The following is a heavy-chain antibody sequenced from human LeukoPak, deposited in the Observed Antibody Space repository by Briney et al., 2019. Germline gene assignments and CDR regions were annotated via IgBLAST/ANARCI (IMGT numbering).Heavy chain of an antibody. V-gene: IGHV3-74*01. CDR3: ARDPGPLWFGEVYFDY. CDR1: GFTFSSYW. Sequence: GGSLRLSCAASGFTFSSYWMHWVRQAPGKGLVGVSRINSDGSSTSYADSVKGRFTISRDNVKNTLYLQMNSLRAEDTAVYYCARDPGPLWFGEVYFDYWGQGTLVTVSS. D-gene: IGHD3-10*01. J-gene: IGHJ4*02. CDR2: INSDGSST.